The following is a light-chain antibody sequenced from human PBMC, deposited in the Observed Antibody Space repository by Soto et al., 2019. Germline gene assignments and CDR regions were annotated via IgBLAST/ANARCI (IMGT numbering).Light chain of an antibody. CDR1: SSNVGHNS. Sequence: QSVLTPPPSVSAAPGQEVTISFSGSSSNVGHNSVSWYQHLPGTAPKLLIYDNNKRPSGIPARFSGSKSGTSATLGITGLQTGDEADYYCGAWDDRLTVYVFGSGTKVTVL. V-gene: IGLV1-51*01. J-gene: IGLJ1*01. CDR3: GAWDDRLTVYV. CDR2: DNN.